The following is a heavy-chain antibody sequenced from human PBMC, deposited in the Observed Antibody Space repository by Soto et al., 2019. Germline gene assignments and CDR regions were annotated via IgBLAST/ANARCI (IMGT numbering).Heavy chain of an antibody. D-gene: IGHD6-13*01. V-gene: IGHV3-23*01. CDR2: ISGSGGSA. CDR1: GFSFSSCA. CDR3: AKVERTSIAAPGTCVA. J-gene: IGHJ5*02. Sequence: GGSLRLSCAASGFSFSSCAMTWVRQVPGKGLEWVSAISGSGGSAYYADSVKGRFTISRDNSKYTLYLQMNSLRAEDTAVYYCAKVERTSIAAPGTCVAWGKGTLVTLSS.